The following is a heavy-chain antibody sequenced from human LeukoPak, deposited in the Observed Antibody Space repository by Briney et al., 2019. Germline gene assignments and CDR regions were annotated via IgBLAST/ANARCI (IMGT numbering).Heavy chain of an antibody. J-gene: IGHJ4*02. CDR2: IKQDGRDK. D-gene: IGHD4-23*01. Sequence: GGSLRLSCAASGFTFSSYAMSWVRQAPGKGLEWVANIKQDGRDKDYVGSVKGRFTISRDNAKNSLYLQMNSLRAEDTAVYYCATNVYGGTFDYWGQGTLVTVSS. V-gene: IGHV3-7*03. CDR1: GFTFSSYA. CDR3: ATNVYGGTFDY.